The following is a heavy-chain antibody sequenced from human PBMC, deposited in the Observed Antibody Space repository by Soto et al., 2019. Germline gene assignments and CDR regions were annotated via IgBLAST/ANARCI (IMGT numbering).Heavy chain of an antibody. CDR3: ALVSEKNTGSCSGGSCYPYDY. CDR1: GFTFSSYS. Sequence: GGSLRLSCAASGFTFSSYSMNWVRQAPGKGLEWVSSISSSSSYIYYADSVKGRFTISRDNAKNSLYLQMNSLRAEDTAVYYCALVSEKNTGSCSGGSCYPYDYWGQGTLVTVSS. V-gene: IGHV3-21*01. J-gene: IGHJ4*02. CDR2: ISSSSSYI. D-gene: IGHD2-15*01.